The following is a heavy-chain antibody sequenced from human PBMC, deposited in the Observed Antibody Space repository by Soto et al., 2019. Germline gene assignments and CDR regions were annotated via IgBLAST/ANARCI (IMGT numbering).Heavy chain of an antibody. V-gene: IGHV3-30-3*01. CDR3: ARDHYYDSSGYQPPDY. J-gene: IGHJ4*02. D-gene: IGHD3-22*01. CDR2: ISYDGSNK. CDR1: GFTFSSYA. Sequence: QVQLVESGGGVVQPGRSLRLSCAASGFTFSSYAMHWVRQAPGKGLEWVAVISYDGSNKYYADYVKGRFTISRDNSKNTLYLQMNSLRAEDTAVYYCARDHYYDSSGYQPPDYWGKGTLVTVSS.